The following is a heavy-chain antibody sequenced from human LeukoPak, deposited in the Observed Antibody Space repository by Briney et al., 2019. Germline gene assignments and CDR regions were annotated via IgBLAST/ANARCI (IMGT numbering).Heavy chain of an antibody. D-gene: IGHD1-1*01. CDR2: IIPIFGIA. V-gene: IGHV1-69*04. CDR3: AGSTTGTTFYYGMDV. Sequence: SVKVSCKASGGAFSSYAISWVRQAPGQGLEWMGRIIPIFGIANYAQKFQGRVTITADKSTSTAYMELSSLRSEDTAVYYCAGSTTGTTFYYGMDVWGQGTPVTVSS. J-gene: IGHJ6*02. CDR1: GGAFSSYA.